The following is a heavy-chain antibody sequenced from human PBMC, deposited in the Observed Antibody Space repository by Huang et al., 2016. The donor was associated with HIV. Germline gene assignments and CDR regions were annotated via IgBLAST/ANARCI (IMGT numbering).Heavy chain of an antibody. CDR1: GFTFRSYW. J-gene: IGHJ4*02. CDR3: TRGFRAKPGDY. Sequence: EVDLVQSGGGLVQPGRSLRLSCVGSGFTFRSYWMSWVRQPPGRVLGWVATINKDGSERFDVDCVRGGFAISRDNANDSLSLQLNSLKGEDSAIYFCTRGFRAKPGDYWGQGSLVTVSS. CDR2: INKDGSER. V-gene: IGHV3-7*01.